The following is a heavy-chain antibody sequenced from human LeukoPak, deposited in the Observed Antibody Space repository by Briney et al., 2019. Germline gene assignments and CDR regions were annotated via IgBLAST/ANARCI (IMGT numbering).Heavy chain of an antibody. Sequence: PGESLKISCKGSGYSFTSYWIGWVRQMPGKGLEWMGIIYPGDSDTRYSPSFQGQVTISADKSISTAYPQWSSLKASDTAMYYCARPHSAGSSGYYFDYWGQGTLVTVSS. CDR2: IYPGDSDT. CDR3: ARPHSAGSSGYYFDY. J-gene: IGHJ4*02. D-gene: IGHD3-22*01. CDR1: GYSFTSYW. V-gene: IGHV5-51*01.